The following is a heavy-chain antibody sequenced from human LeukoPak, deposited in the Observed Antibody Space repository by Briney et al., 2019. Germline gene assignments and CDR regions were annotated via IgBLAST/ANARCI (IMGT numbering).Heavy chain of an antibody. CDR2: INSDGTDT. J-gene: IGHJ4*02. V-gene: IGHV3-74*01. CDR1: GFTFSTYW. Sequence: GGSLRVSCAPSGFTFSTYWMHWVRHAPGKGLVWGSRINSDGTDTNYADSVKGRFTISRDNAKNTLYLQTNSLRAEYTAMYLCARDGYNWFHFDYWGQGILVTVSS. CDR3: ARDGYNWFHFDY. D-gene: IGHD5-24*01.